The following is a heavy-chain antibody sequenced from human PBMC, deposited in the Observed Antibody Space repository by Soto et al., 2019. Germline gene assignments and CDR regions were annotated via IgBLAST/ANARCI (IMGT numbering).Heavy chain of an antibody. D-gene: IGHD6-19*01. CDR1: GGSISGYY. J-gene: IGHJ6*02. CDR3: ARDLWGISVPNYYYGMDV. CDR2: MYNTGST. V-gene: IGHV4-59*01. Sequence: PSETLSLTCTVSGGSISGYYRSWIRQPPGKGLEWIGYMYNTGSTVYNPSFKSRVTISVDTSKNQFSLKLNSVTAADTAVYYCARDLWGISVPNYYYGMDVWGQGNTVTVS.